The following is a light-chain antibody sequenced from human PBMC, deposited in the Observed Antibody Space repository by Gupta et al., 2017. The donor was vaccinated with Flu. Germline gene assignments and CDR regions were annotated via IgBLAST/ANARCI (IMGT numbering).Light chain of an antibody. J-gene: IGLJ1*01. CDR3: QSYDNSLRIVV. Sequence: QSVLTQPPSVSGAPGQTVTISCRWSNSDIGAGYDVHWYQQLPGAVPKVLIYGNTYRPSGVPDRFSGSKSGTSGFLVITGLQAEDEADYYCQSYDNSLRIVVFGTGTQVTVL. CDR2: GNT. CDR1: NSDIGAGYD. V-gene: IGLV1-40*01.